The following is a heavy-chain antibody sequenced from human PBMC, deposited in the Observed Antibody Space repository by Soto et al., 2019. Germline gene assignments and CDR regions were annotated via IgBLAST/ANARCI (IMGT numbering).Heavy chain of an antibody. V-gene: IGHV3-48*03. CDR3: ARDARLGMVGYYYGMDV. Sequence: GGSLRLSCAASGFTFSRYEMNWVRQAPGKGLEWVSYISSSGSTIYYADTVKGRFTISRDNAKNSLYLQMNSLRAEDTAVYYCARDARLGMVGYYYGMDVWGQGTTVTVSS. CDR2: ISSSGSTI. CDR1: GFTFSRYE. D-gene: IGHD2-8*01. J-gene: IGHJ6*02.